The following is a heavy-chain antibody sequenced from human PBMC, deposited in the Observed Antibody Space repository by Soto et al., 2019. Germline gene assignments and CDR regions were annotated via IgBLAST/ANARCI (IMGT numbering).Heavy chain of an antibody. J-gene: IGHJ4*02. CDR3: ASLFSGYQFYFDY. Sequence: PSETLSLTCTVSGGSISSGGYYWSWIRQHPGKGLEWIGYIYYSGSTYYNPSLKSRVTISVDTSKNQFSLKLSSVTAADTAVYYCASLFSGYQFYFDYWGQGALVTVSS. V-gene: IGHV4-31*03. CDR2: IYYSGST. D-gene: IGHD3-22*01. CDR1: GGSISSGGYY.